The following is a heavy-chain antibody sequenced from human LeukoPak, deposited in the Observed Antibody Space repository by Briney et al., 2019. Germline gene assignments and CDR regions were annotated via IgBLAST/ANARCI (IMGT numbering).Heavy chain of an antibody. CDR3: ARVAVSGTDWFDP. CDR1: GGSFSGYY. Sequence: SETLSLTCAVYGGSFSGYYWSWIRQPPGKGLEWIGEINHSGSTNYNPSLKSRVTISVDTSKNQFSLKLSSVTAADTAVYYCARVAVSGTDWFDPWGQGTLVTVSS. CDR2: INHSGST. J-gene: IGHJ5*02. D-gene: IGHD6-19*01. V-gene: IGHV4-34*01.